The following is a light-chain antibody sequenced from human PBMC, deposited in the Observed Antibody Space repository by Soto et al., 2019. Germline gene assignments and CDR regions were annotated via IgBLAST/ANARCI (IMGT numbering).Light chain of an antibody. CDR3: QHYYSYPWT. Sequence: EIQMTQSPSSLSASVVDRVNITCRTSQSISTWLAWYQQQPGRAPRLLIYDASSLQSGVPSRFSGSGSGTEFTLSISSLQPDDFSSYYCQHYYSYPWTFGQGTKVDIK. J-gene: IGKJ1*01. CDR2: DAS. CDR1: QSISTW. V-gene: IGKV1-5*01.